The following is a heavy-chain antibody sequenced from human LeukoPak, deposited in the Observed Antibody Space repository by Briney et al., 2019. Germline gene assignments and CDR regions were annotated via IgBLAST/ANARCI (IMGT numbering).Heavy chain of an antibody. D-gene: IGHD3-10*02. CDR3: AELGITMIGGV. CDR2: IRSSSRTI. CDR1: GFTFSSYS. J-gene: IGHJ6*04. Sequence: GGSLRLSCAASGFTFSSYSMNWVRQAPGKGLEWISYIRSSSRTIYYADSVKGRFTTSRDNAKNSLFLQMNSLRAEDTAVYYCAELGITMIGGVWGKGTTVTISS. V-gene: IGHV3-48*01.